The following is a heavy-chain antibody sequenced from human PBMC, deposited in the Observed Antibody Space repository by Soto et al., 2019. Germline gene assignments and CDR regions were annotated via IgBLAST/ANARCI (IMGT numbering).Heavy chain of an antibody. CDR2: ISAYNGNT. CDR3: ARTEYYYDSSGYYYVANAFVI. V-gene: IGHV1-18*01. J-gene: IGHJ3*02. CDR1: GYTFTSYG. D-gene: IGHD3-22*01. Sequence: QVQLVQSGAEVKKPGASVKVSCKASGYTFTSYGISWVRQAPGQGLEWMGWISAYNGNTNYAQKLQGRVTMTTDTSTSTAYMELRSLRSDDTAVYYCARTEYYYDSSGYYYVANAFVIWGQGTMVTVSS.